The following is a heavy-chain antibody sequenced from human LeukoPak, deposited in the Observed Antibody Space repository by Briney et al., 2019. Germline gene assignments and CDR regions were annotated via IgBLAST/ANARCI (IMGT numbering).Heavy chain of an antibody. J-gene: IGHJ6*03. D-gene: IGHD2-2*01. V-gene: IGHV1-2*02. CDR1: GYIFTGYY. CDR2: INPNNGGT. Sequence: ASVKVSCKASGYIFTGYYMHWVRQAPGQGLEWMGWINPNNGGTKYAQKFEGGVIMTRDTSSTVYLEVRRLRSDDTAIYFCARDAQFTVVVPAAKLNYMDVWGTGTTVTVSS. CDR3: ARDAQFTVVVPAAKLNYMDV.